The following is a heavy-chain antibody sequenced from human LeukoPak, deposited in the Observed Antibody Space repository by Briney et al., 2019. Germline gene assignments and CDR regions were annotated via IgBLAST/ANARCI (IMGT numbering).Heavy chain of an antibody. CDR3: AGDPNYYGSGNLYYYGMDV. CDR2: ISSSSSYI. J-gene: IGHJ6*04. Sequence: GGSLRLSCAASGFTFSSYSMNWVRQAPGKGLEWVSSISSSSSYIYYADSVKGRFTISRDNAKNSLYLQMNSLRAEDTAVYYCAGDPNYYGSGNLYYYGMDVWGKGTTVTVSS. V-gene: IGHV3-21*01. CDR1: GFTFSSYS. D-gene: IGHD3-10*01.